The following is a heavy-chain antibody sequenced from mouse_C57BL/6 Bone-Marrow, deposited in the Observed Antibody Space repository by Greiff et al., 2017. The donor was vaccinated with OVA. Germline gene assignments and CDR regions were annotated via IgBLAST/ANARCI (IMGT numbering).Heavy chain of an antibody. CDR2: IHPSDSDT. V-gene: IGHV1-74*01. Sequence: QVQLQQPGAELVKPGASVKVSCKASGYTFTSYWMHWVKQRPGQGLEWIGSIHPSDSDTNYNQKFKGKATLTVDKSSSTAYMQLSSLTSEDSAVYYCAITPSWLLRSMDYWGQGTSVTVSS. J-gene: IGHJ4*01. D-gene: IGHD2-3*01. CDR3: AITPSWLLRSMDY. CDR1: GYTFTSYW.